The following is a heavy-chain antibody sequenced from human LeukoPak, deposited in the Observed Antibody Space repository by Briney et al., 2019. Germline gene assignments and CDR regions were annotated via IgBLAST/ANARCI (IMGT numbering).Heavy chain of an antibody. J-gene: IGHJ6*03. CDR1: DYSISSGYGYY. Sequence: SETLSLTCTVSDYSISSGYGYYWAWIRQPPGKGLEWIGNIYHSGITYYNHFNSYLKSRVTISIDTSKNQFSLRLTSVTAADTAVYYCARGYCTNGVCYGQTPKTYYMDVWGKGTTVTVSS. CDR3: ARGYCTNGVCYGQTPKTYYMDV. CDR2: IYHSGIT. V-gene: IGHV4-38-2*02. D-gene: IGHD2-8*01.